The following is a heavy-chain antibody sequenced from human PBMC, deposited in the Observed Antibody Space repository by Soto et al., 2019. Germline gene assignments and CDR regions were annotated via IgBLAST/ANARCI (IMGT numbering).Heavy chain of an antibody. Sequence: EVQLLESGGHLVQPGGSQRLSCTPAGISFSTYAMSWVRQAPGKGLEWVSGISGSGGHTYYADSVKGRFTISRDSSKSTLYLQMNSLRAEDTAVYYCAKEGSYMGGAFDIWGPGTMVTVSS. CDR3: AKEGSYMGGAFDI. CDR1: GISFSTYA. V-gene: IGHV3-23*01. CDR2: ISGSGGHT. J-gene: IGHJ3*02. D-gene: IGHD3-16*01.